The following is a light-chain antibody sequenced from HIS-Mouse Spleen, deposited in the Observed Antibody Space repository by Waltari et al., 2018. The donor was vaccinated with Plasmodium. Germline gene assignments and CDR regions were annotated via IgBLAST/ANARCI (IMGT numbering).Light chain of an antibody. CDR1: SSDVGGYNY. CDR2: EVS. J-gene: IGLJ1*01. Sequence: QSALTQPASVSGSPGPSITISCTGTSSDVGGYNYVSWYQQHPSKAPKLMIYEVSNRPSGVSNRFSGSKSGNTASLTISGLQAEDEADYYCSSYTSSSTLVFGTGTKVTVL. V-gene: IGLV2-14*01. CDR3: SSYTSSSTLV.